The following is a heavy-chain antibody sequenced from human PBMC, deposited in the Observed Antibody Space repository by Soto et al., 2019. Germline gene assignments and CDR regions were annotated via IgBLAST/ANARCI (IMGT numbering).Heavy chain of an antibody. J-gene: IGHJ4*02. CDR3: GWGGAPPFLGY. CDR2: IYYSGST. CDR1: GGSFSSYY. Sequence: SETLSLTCAVYGGSFSSYYWSWIRQPPGKGLEWIGYIYYSGSTNYNPSLKSRVTISVDTSKNQFSLKLSSVTAADTAVDYCGWGGAPPFLGYWGQGTLVTVSS. D-gene: IGHD3-3*01. V-gene: IGHV4-59*08.